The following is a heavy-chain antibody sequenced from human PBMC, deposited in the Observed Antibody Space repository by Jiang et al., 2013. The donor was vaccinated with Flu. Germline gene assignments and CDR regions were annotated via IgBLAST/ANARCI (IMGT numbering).Heavy chain of an antibody. V-gene: IGHV4-61*01. CDR2: IYYSGST. CDR3: ARGAYDSSGYYSPYWYFDL. Sequence: GSGLVKPSETLSLTCTVSGGSVSSGSYYWSWIRQPPGKGLEWIGYIYYSGSTNYNPSLKSRVTISVDTSKNQFSLKLSSVTAADTAVYYCARGAYDSSGYYSPYWYFDLWGPGTLVTVXX. J-gene: IGHJ2*01. CDR1: GGSVSSGSYY. D-gene: IGHD3-22*01.